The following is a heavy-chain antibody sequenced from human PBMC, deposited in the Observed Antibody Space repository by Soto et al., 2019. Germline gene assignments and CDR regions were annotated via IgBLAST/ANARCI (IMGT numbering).Heavy chain of an antibody. CDR3: ARLAPQSSSSGLDY. D-gene: IGHD6-6*01. J-gene: IGHJ4*02. CDR1: GFTFSSYG. CDR2: IWYDGSNK. V-gene: IGHV3-33*01. Sequence: GGSLRLSCAASGFTFSSYGMHWVRQAPGKGLEWVAVIWYDGSNKYYADSVKGRFTISRDNSKNTLYLQMNSLRAEDTAVYYCARLAPQSSSSGLDYWGQGTLVTVS.